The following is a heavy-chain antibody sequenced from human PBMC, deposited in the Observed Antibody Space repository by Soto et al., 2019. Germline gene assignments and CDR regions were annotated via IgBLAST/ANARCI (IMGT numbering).Heavy chain of an antibody. CDR3: ARARGARYFDY. CDR1: GGSISSRGYY. D-gene: IGHD2-15*01. V-gene: IGHV4-30-4*01. Sequence: SETLSLTCTVSGGSISSRGYYWRWIRQPPGKGLEWIGYIYYSGSTYYNPSLKSRVTISVDTSKNQFSLKLSSVTAADTAVYYCARARGARYFDYWGQGTQVTAPQ. CDR2: IYYSGST. J-gene: IGHJ4*02.